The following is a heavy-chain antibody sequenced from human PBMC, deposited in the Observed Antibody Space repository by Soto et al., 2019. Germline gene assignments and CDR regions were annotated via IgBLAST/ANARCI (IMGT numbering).Heavy chain of an antibody. Sequence: EVQLVESGGGLVQPGGSLRLSCAASGLTVSTNPMSWVRQAPGKGLEWVTVIYTGGGTHYADSVKGRFTISRDNSKNPVNLPMNSLRPEDTAVYYCARHGSGHWGQGTLVTVSS. V-gene: IGHV3-66*04. CDR1: GLTVSTNP. CDR3: ARHGSGH. J-gene: IGHJ4*02. CDR2: IYTGGGT.